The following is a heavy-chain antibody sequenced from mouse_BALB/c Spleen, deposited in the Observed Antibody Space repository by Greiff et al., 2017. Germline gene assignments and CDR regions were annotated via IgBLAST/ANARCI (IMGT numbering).Heavy chain of an antibody. CDR2: INPSSGYT. Sequence: QVHVKQSGAELARPGASVKMSCKASGYTFTSYTMHWVKQRPGQGLEWIGYINPSSGYTNYNQKFKDKATLTADKSSSTAYMQLSSLTSEDSAVYYCARGSSHYFDYWGQGTTLTVSS. V-gene: IGHV1-4*01. D-gene: IGHD6-1*01. CDR3: ARGSSHYFDY. J-gene: IGHJ2*01. CDR1: GYTFTSYT.